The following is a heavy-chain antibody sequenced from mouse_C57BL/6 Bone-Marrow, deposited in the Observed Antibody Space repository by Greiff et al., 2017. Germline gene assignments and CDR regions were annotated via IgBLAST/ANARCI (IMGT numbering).Heavy chain of an antibody. V-gene: IGHV1-7*01. D-gene: IGHD1-1*01. J-gene: IGHJ2*01. CDR2: INPSSGYT. CDR1: GYTFTSYW. Sequence: VQLQQSGAELAKPGASVKLSCKASGYTFTSYWMHWVKQRPGQGLEWIGYINPSSGYTKYNQKFKGKATLTADKSSSTAYMQLSSLTYGDSAVYDCARLGYYGSSSYYFDYWGQGTTLTVSS. CDR3: ARLGYYGSSSYYFDY.